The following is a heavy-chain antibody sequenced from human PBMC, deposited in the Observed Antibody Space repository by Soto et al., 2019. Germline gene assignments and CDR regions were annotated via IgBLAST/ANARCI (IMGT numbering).Heavy chain of an antibody. CDR1: GFTFSSYA. D-gene: IGHD3-10*01. Sequence: GGSLRLSCAASGFTFSSYAMSWVRQAPGKGLEWVSAISGSGGSTYYADSVKGRFTISRDNSKNTLYLQMNSLRAEDTAVYYCAKGWMVRGVISGMDVWGQGTTVTVSS. CDR3: AKGWMVRGVISGMDV. J-gene: IGHJ6*02. CDR2: ISGSGGST. V-gene: IGHV3-23*01.